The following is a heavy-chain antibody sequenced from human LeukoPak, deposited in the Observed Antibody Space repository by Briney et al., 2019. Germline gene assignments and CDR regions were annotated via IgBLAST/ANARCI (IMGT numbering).Heavy chain of an antibody. CDR3: ARRMYYYDSSGYYFWFDP. V-gene: IGHV1-2*06. D-gene: IGHD3-22*01. Sequence: ASVKASCKASGYTFTGYYMHWVRQAPGQGLEWMGRINPNSGGTNYAQKFQGRVTMTRDTSISTAYMELSSLRSEDTAVYYCARRMYYYDSSGYYFWFDPWGQGTLVTVSS. CDR2: INPNSGGT. CDR1: GYTFTGYY. J-gene: IGHJ5*02.